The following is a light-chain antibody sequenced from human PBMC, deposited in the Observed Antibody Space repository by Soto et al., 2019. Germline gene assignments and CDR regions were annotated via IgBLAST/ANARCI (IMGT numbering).Light chain of an antibody. CDR1: QSVSSY. Sequence: EIVLTQSPATLSLSPGERATLSCRASQSVSSYLAWYQQKPGQAPRLLIYDASNRATGIPARFSGSGSGTDFTLTISSLEPEDFAVYYCQQRSIWPPWTFGQGTKVAIK. CDR3: QQRSIWPPWT. J-gene: IGKJ1*01. V-gene: IGKV3-11*01. CDR2: DAS.